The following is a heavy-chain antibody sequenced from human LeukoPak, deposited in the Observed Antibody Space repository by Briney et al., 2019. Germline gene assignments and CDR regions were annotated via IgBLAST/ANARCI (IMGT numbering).Heavy chain of an antibody. CDR2: IYYSGST. CDR1: GGSFSGYY. CDR3: ACLPDY. Sequence: PSETLSLTCAVYGGSFSGYYWSWIRQPPGKGLEWIGSIYYSGSTYYNPSLKSRVTISVDTSKNQFSLKLSSVTAADTAVYYCACLPDYWGQGTLVTVSS. J-gene: IGHJ4*02. V-gene: IGHV4-34*01.